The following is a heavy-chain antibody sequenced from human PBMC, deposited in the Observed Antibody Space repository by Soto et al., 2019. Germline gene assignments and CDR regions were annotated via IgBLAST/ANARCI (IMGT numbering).Heavy chain of an antibody. D-gene: IGHD3-10*01. CDR1: GFSLSTSGVS. CDR2: FAWDGNK. V-gene: IGHV2-5*02. Sequence: QITFKESGPTLVKPTQTLTLTCTFSGFSLSTSGVSVAWIRQPPGKALEWLTLFAWDGNKRYSPSLESRLTITKDTYKNQVVLTMTYMDPVDTATYCCAHRHGSSGSYYFESWGPGTLVTVSS. CDR3: AHRHGSSGSYYFES. J-gene: IGHJ4*02.